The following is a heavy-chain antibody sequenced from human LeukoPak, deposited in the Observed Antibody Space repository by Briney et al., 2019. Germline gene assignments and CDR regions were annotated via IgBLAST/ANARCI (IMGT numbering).Heavy chain of an antibody. CDR2: ISGSGGST. J-gene: IGHJ4*02. D-gene: IGHD3-22*01. CDR3: ARVGGRSSGYYRPFDY. CDR1: GFTFSSYA. Sequence: PGGSLRLSCAASGFTFSSYAMSWVRQAPGKGLEWVSAISGSGGSTYYADSVKGRFTISRDNSKNTLYLQMNSLRAEDTAVYYCARVGGRSSGYYRPFDYWGQGTLVTVSS. V-gene: IGHV3-23*01.